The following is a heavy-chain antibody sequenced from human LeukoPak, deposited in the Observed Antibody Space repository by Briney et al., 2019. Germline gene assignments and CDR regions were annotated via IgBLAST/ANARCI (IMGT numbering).Heavy chain of an antibody. V-gene: IGHV4-59*01. D-gene: IGHD2-21*02. CDR3: ARDNEYCGGDCYVI. CDR1: GGSISSYY. Sequence: PSETLSLTCTVSGGSISSYYWSWIRQPPGKGLGWIGFIHYSGSTNYNPSLKSRVTISVDTSKNQFSLKLSSVTAADTAVYYCARDNEYCGGDCYVIWGQGTLVTVSS. J-gene: IGHJ4*02. CDR2: IHYSGST.